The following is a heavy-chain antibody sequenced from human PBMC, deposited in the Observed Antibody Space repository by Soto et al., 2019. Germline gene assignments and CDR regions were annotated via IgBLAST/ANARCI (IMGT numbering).Heavy chain of an antibody. CDR1: GGSINSGGYY. CDR3: ARVFKTMSFYYGMDV. CDR2: IYCTGST. V-gene: IGHV4-31*03. D-gene: IGHD3-22*01. J-gene: IGHJ6*02. Sequence: QVQLQESGPGLVRPSQTLSLICTVFGGSINSGGYYWSWIRQLPGKGLEWIGYIYCTGSTYYNPSLKSRITISVDTSANQFSLKLSSVTAADTAIYFCARVFKTMSFYYGMDVWGQGTAVAVSS.